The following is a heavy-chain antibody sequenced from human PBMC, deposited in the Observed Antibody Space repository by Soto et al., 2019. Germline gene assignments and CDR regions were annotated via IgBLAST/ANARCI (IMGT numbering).Heavy chain of an antibody. Sequence: GASLRLSCAGSGFTFSSYGMHWVRQAPGKGLEWVAVISYDGSSKYYADSVKGRFTISRDNSKHTLYLQMNSLRPEDTAVYYCARDLSYEGNPSAFDYWGQGT. V-gene: IGHV3-30*03. D-gene: IGHD5-18*01. CDR3: ARDLSYEGNPSAFDY. CDR1: GFTFSSYG. CDR2: ISYDGSSK. J-gene: IGHJ4*02.